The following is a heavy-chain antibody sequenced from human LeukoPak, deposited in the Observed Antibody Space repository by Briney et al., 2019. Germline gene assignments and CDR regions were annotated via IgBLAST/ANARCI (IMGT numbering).Heavy chain of an antibody. CDR3: AREYYYDSSGYGGYYYYGMDV. D-gene: IGHD3-22*01. V-gene: IGHV7-4-1*02. CDR1: GYTFTSYA. CDR2: INTNTGNP. J-gene: IGHJ6*02. Sequence: ASVKVSCKASGYTFTSYAMNWVRQAPGQGLEWMGWINTNTGNPTYAQGFTGRFVFSLDTSVSTAYLQISSLKAEDTAVYYCAREYYYDSSGYGGYYYYGMDVWGQGTTVTVSS.